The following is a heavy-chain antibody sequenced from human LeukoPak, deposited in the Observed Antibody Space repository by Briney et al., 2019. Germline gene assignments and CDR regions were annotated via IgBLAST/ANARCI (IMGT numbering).Heavy chain of an antibody. CDR3: ARNKGSSWIDY. V-gene: IGHV4-28*01. J-gene: IGHJ4*02. CDR2: IYYSGST. CDR1: GYSISSSNW. D-gene: IGHD6-13*01. Sequence: PSETLSLTCAVSGYSISSSNWWGWIRQPPGKGLEWIGYIYYSGSTYYNPSLKSRVTMSVDTCKNQFSLKLSSVTAVDTAVYYCARNKGSSWIDYWGQGTLVTVSS.